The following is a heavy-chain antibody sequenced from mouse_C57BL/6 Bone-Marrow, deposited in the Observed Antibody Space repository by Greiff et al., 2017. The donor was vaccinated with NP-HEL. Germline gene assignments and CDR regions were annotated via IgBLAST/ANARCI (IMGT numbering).Heavy chain of an antibody. Sequence: QVQLQQPGAELVKPGASVTLSCKASGYTFTSYWMHWVKQRPGQGLEWIGMIHPNSGSTNYNEKFKGKATLTADKSSSTAYMQLSSLTSEDSAVYYGERVYNYGVYYALKYGAKGTSVTVSS. J-gene: IGHJ4*01. CDR2: IHPNSGST. D-gene: IGHD1-1*01. CDR1: GYTFTSYW. CDR3: ERVYNYGVYYALKY. V-gene: IGHV1-64*01.